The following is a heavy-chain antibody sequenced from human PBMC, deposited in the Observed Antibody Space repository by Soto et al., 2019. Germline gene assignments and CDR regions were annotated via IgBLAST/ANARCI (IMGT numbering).Heavy chain of an antibody. V-gene: IGHV4-59*12. D-gene: IGHD3-10*01. Sequence: PSETLSLTCTVSGGSISSYYWSWIRQPPGKGLEWIGYIYYSGSTNYNPSLKSQVTISVDTSKNQFSLKMSSVTAADTAVYYCARAGAVLGYYGMDVWGQGTTVT. J-gene: IGHJ6*02. CDR2: IYYSGST. CDR1: GGSISSYY. CDR3: ARAGAVLGYYGMDV.